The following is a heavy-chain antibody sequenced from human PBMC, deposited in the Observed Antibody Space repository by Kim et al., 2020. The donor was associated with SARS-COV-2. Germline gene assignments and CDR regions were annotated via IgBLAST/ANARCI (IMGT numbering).Heavy chain of an antibody. CDR2: IYHSGST. Sequence: SETLSLTCTVSGYSISSGYYWGWIRQPPGKGLEWIGSIYHSGSTYYNPSLKSRVTISVDTSKNQFSLKLSSVTAADTAVYYCARGDIVATIQDYWGQGT. V-gene: IGHV4-38-2*02. CDR1: GYSISSGYY. D-gene: IGHD5-12*01. J-gene: IGHJ4*02. CDR3: ARGDIVATIQDY.